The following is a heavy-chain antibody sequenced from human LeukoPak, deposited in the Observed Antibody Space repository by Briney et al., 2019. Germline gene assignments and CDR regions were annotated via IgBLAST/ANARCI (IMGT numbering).Heavy chain of an antibody. CDR2: VSYDGSNK. CDR3: ARDRYSYGLGGAFDI. J-gene: IGHJ3*02. Sequence: PGRSLRLSCAASGFTFSSYAMHWVRQAPGKGLEWVAVVSYDGSNKYYADSVKSRFTISRDNSKNTLYLQMNSLRAEDTAVYYCARDRYSYGLGGAFDIWGQGTMVTVSS. V-gene: IGHV3-30-3*01. D-gene: IGHD5-18*01. CDR1: GFTFSSYA.